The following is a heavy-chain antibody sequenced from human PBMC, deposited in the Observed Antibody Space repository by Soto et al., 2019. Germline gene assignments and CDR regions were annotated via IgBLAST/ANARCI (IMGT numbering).Heavy chain of an antibody. CDR1: GYTFTSYG. J-gene: IGHJ4*02. D-gene: IGHD1-1*01. V-gene: IGHV1-18*01. Sequence: QVRLVQSGAEVKKPGASVKVSCKGSGYTFTSYGITWVRQAPGQGLEWMGWISAHNGNTNYAQKLQGRVTVTRDTSTSKAYMEVRSLRSDDTAVYYCARGRYGDYWGQGALVTVSS. CDR3: ARGRYGDY. CDR2: ISAHNGNT.